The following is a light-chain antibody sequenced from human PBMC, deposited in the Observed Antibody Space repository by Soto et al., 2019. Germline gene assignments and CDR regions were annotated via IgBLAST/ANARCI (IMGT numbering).Light chain of an antibody. V-gene: IGKV3-20*01. Sequence: EIVLMQSPGTLSLSPGERATLSCRASQSVSNNYVAWYQQKPGQAHRLLIAAASSRATGIPDRFSGSGSGTDFTLTISRMEPEEFAVYYCQQYGSSPPLTFGGGTKVEIK. J-gene: IGKJ4*01. CDR3: QQYGSSPPLT. CDR2: AAS. CDR1: QSVSNNY.